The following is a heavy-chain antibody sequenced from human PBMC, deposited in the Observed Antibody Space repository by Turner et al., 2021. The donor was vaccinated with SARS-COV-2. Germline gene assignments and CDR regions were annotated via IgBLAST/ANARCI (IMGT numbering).Heavy chain of an antibody. Sequence: QVQLVESGGVVVEPGRSLRLPCAASGFTFSSYGMHWVRQAPGKGLEWVAIISYDGSKKNYADSVKRRFTIARDNSNSTLYLQMNSQSGEDTDVYYSAKGASQHFDYWGQGTLVTVSS. CDR1: GFTFSSYG. CDR2: ISYDGSKK. D-gene: IGHD5-18*01. V-gene: IGHV3-30*18. CDR3: AKGASQHFDY. J-gene: IGHJ4*02.